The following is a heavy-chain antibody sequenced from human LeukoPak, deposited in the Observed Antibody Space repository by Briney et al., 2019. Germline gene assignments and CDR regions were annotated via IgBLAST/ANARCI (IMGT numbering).Heavy chain of an antibody. CDR1: RYTLTRYD. J-gene: IGHJ4*02. CDR2: MNPNSGNP. Sequence: SSVPVSRLHSRYTLTRYDIIWLRQAPGQGLEWMGWMNPNSGNPDYAQQFQGRVTMTRNTSISTAYMELSSLISDDTAVYYCARGRARLELGYLGQGTLVSVCS. V-gene: IGHV1-8*01. CDR3: ARGRARLELGY. D-gene: IGHD6-19*01.